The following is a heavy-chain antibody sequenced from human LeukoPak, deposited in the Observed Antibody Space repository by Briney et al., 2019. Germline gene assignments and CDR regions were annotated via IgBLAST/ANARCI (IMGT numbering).Heavy chain of an antibody. Sequence: GGSLRLSCAASGFTFTSYAMNWVRQAPGKGLEWVSGIIGNGGVTYYADPVKGRFTISRDNSKSTLYLQMNSLRAEDTALYYCAKGAADHYFDSWGQGTLVTVSS. J-gene: IGHJ4*02. CDR1: GFTFTSYA. D-gene: IGHD2-15*01. CDR3: AKGAADHYFDS. V-gene: IGHV3-23*01. CDR2: IIGNGGVT.